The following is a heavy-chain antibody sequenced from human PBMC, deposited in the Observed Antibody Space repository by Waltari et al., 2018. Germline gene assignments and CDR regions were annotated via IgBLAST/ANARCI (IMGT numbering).Heavy chain of an antibody. D-gene: IGHD3-10*01. V-gene: IGHV1-69*01. CDR2: IIPIFGTA. CDR1: GGPFSSSA. CDR3: ARDGVMVRGVIDWFDP. J-gene: IGHJ5*02. Sequence: QVQLVQSGAEVKKPGSSVKVSCKASGGPFSSSAISWVRQAPGQGLEWMGGIIPIFGTANYAQKFQGRVTITADESTSTAYMELSSLRSEDTAVYYCARDGVMVRGVIDWFDPWGQGTLVTVSS.